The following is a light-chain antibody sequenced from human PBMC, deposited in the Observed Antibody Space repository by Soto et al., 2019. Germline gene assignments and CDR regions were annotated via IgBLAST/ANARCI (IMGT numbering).Light chain of an antibody. Sequence: SALTQPASVSGSPGQSITMSCTGASSDIDGYDYVSWYQHHPGEAPKLLIYDVTNRPSGVSNRFSAYKSGNTASLTISGLQAEDEADYYCSSYTSRNTVVFGGGTKVTVL. V-gene: IGLV2-14*01. CDR1: SSDIDGYDY. CDR2: DVT. J-gene: IGLJ2*01. CDR3: SSYTSRNTVV.